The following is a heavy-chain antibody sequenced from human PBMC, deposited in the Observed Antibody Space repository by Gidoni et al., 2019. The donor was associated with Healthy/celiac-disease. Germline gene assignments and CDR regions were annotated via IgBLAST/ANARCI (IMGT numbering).Heavy chain of an antibody. Sequence: QVQLVQSGAEVKKPGASVKVSCKASGYTFTSYAMHWVRQAPEQRLEWMGWINAGNGNTKYSQKFQGRVTITRDTSASTAYMELSSLRSEDTAVYYCASHQYYDNGRYGMDVWGQGTTVTVSS. CDR1: GYTFTSYA. V-gene: IGHV1-3*01. J-gene: IGHJ6*02. CDR3: ASHQYYDNGRYGMDV. D-gene: IGHD3-22*01. CDR2: INAGNGNT.